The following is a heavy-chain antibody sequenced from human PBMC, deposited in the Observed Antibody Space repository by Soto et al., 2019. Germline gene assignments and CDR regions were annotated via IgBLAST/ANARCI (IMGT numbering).Heavy chain of an antibody. V-gene: IGHV3-23*01. CDR2: IVRSGDTT. J-gene: IGHJ4*02. CDR1: GFAFDTFA. D-gene: IGHD3-10*01. CDR3: AKRGFGGRQFDY. Sequence: QLLESGGGLVQPGGSLRLSCGASGFAFDTFAMSWLRQAPGKGLEWISTIVRSGDTTYYADSVKGRFTISRDNSNKTLYLQMNSLRAEDTAIFYCAKRGFGGRQFDYWGQGIVVTVSS.